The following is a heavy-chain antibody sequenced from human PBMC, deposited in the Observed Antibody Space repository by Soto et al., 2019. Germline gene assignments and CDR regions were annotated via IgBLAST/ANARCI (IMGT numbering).Heavy chain of an antibody. CDR1: GFTFSSYG. J-gene: IGHJ5*02. Sequence: GGSLRLSCAASGFTFSSYGMHWVRQAPGKGLEWVAVRWYDGSNKYYADSVKGRFTISRDNSKNTLYLQMNSLRAEDTAVYYCARDALWFGELLHAPNWFDPWGQGTLVTVSS. CDR2: RWYDGSNK. CDR3: ARDALWFGELLHAPNWFDP. D-gene: IGHD3-10*01. V-gene: IGHV3-33*01.